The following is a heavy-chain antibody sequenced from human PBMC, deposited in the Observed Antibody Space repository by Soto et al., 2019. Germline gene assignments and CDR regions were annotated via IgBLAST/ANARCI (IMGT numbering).Heavy chain of an antibody. Sequence: EVQVLESGGGLVQPGGSLRLSCAASGFTFSTYAMSWVRQAPGKGLEWVSSISGSGGSTYYADSVKGRFTISRDNSNNPLYLQMNSLRAEDTAIYYCAKDPGSRSGADQLCWGQGTLVTGSS. CDR2: ISGSGGST. CDR1: GFTFSTYA. V-gene: IGHV3-23*01. J-gene: IGHJ4*02. CDR3: AKDPGSRSGADQLC. D-gene: IGHD1-26*01.